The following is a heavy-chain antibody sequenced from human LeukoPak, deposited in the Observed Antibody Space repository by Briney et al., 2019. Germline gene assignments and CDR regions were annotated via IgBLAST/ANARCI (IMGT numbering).Heavy chain of an antibody. V-gene: IGHV3-9*03. CDR1: GFTFGDYA. D-gene: IGHD6-25*01. CDR2: INWSSDSI. CDR3: AKSLTRGQRSAFDV. J-gene: IGHJ3*01. Sequence: PGGSLRLSCAASGFTFGDYAMYWVRQAPGKGLEWVSGINWSSDSIGYADSVKGRFTISRDNAKNSLYLQMNSLRGEDMALYYCAKSLTRGQRSAFDVWGQGTMVTVSS.